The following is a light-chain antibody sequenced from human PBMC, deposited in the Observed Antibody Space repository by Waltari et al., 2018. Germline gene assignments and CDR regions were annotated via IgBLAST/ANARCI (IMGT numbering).Light chain of an antibody. J-gene: IGKJ4*01. CDR2: KAS. CDR3: QQYNDYPLT. Sequence: DIQMTQSPSTLSAFVGGRVTITCRASQSISGWLAWYQQKPGKAPNLLIYKASSLRSGVSSRFSGAGSGTEFTLTIDSVQPDDFASYYCQQYNDYPLTFGGGTRVEIK. V-gene: IGKV1-5*03. CDR1: QSISGW.